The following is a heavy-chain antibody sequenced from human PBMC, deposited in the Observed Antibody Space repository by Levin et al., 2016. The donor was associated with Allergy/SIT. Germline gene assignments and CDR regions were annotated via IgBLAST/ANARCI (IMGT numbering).Heavy chain of an antibody. V-gene: IGHV4-39*01. D-gene: IGHD3-9*01. J-gene: IGHJ4*02. CDR2: IYYSGST. Sequence: RQAPGKGLEWIGSIYYSGSTYYNPSLKSRVTISVDTSKNQFSLKLSSVTAADTAVYYCARLGRVDWLLYYFDYWGQGTLVTVSS. CDR3: ARLGRVDWLLYYFDY.